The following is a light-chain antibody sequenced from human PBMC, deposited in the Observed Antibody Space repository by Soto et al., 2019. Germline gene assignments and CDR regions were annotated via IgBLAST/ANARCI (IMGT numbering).Light chain of an antibody. CDR3: SSYAGRTLYV. J-gene: IGLJ1*01. CDR1: SSDVGGYRF. Sequence: QSALTQPPSASGSPGQSVTISCTGTSSDVGGYRFVSWYQQHPGKAPKLIIYQVTKRPPGVPARFSGSKSGNTASLTVSGLQAEDDADYYCSSYAGRTLYVFGTGTQVTVL. V-gene: IGLV2-8*01. CDR2: QVT.